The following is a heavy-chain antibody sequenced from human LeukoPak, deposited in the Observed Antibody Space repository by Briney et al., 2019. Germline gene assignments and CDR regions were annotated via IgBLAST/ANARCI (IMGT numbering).Heavy chain of an antibody. V-gene: IGHV3-23*01. CDR3: AKEPPNISDNFYAYYMDA. Sequence: AGTLTLTCTASGCTFGNCAMNWVRQPQATGKGLVCVVSNGGGGRFYENSVKDSLTISRDNSKNTVYLQWNSRRAEDTATYFCAKEPPNISDNFYAYYMDARGKGNTVTVSS. D-gene: IGHD2-8*01. CDR2: VSNGGGGR. CDR1: GCTFGNCA. J-gene: IGHJ6*03.